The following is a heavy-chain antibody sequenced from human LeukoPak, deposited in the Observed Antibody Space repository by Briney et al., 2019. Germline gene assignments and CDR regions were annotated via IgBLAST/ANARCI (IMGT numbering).Heavy chain of an antibody. Sequence: GGSLRLSCAASGFTFSSSYSMNWIRQAPGKGLEWVAHISLTTTTVSYADSVKGRFTMSRDNAKNSLFLQMNSLRAEDTAVYYCARDGDWAFDYWGQGTLVTVSS. CDR3: ARDGDWAFDY. CDR1: GFTFSSSYS. CDR2: ISLTTTTV. V-gene: IGHV3-48*01. D-gene: IGHD2-21*02. J-gene: IGHJ4*02.